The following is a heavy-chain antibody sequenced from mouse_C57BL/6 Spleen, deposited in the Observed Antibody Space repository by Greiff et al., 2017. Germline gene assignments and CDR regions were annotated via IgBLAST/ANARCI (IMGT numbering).Heavy chain of an antibody. CDR2: ISSGSSTI. V-gene: IGHV5-17*01. CDR3: ATEGAGRRYAMDY. CDR1: GFTFSDYG. D-gene: IGHD3-3*01. Sequence: EVKLVESGGGLVKPGGSLKLSCAASGFTFSDYGMHWVRQAPEKGLEWVAYISSGSSTIYYADTVKGRFTISRDNAKNTLFLQMTSLRSEDTAMYYCATEGAGRRYAMDYWGQGTSVTVSS. J-gene: IGHJ4*01.